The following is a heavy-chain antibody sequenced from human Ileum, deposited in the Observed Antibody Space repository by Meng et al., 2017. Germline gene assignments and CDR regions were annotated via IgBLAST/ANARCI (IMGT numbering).Heavy chain of an antibody. J-gene: IGHJ4*02. Sequence: QGRLQASGPGLVEPSGTLALTGAVSGRSISSSGWWSWVRQPPGKGLEWIAEMNLGGSPNYNPSLKSRVTMSVDKSNDHLSLQLTSVTAADTAVYYCAHIFDSWGQGTLVTVSS. CDR1: GRSISSSGW. CDR2: MNLGGSP. CDR3: AHIFDS. V-gene: IGHV4-4*02.